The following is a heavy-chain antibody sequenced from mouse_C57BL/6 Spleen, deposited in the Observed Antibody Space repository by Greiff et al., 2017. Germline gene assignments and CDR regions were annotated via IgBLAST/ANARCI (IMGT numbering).Heavy chain of an antibody. D-gene: IGHD3-2*02. V-gene: IGHV2-2*02. CDR1: GFSLTSYG. J-gene: IGHJ2*01. CDR2: IWSGGST. CDR3: ARNGAQSTNYFDY. Sequence: QVQLKESGPGLVQPSQRLSITCTVSGFSLTSYGVHWVRQSPGKGLEWLGVIWSGGSTDYNAAFISRLSISKDNSTSQFFFKMYSLQANDTAIDNCARNGAQSTNYFDYWGQGTTLTVSS.